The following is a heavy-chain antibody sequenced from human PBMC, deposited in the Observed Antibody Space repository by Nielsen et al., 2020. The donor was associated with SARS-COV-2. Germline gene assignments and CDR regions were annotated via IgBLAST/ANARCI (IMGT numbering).Heavy chain of an antibody. Sequence: ESLKISCTASGFTFGDYAMSWIRQPPGKGLEWIGEINHSGSTNYNPSLKSRVTISVDTSKNQFSLKLSSVTAADTAVYYCARGVYDYVWGSYRRNYFDYWGQGTLVTVSS. CDR1: GFTFGDYA. CDR2: INHSGST. D-gene: IGHD3-16*02. J-gene: IGHJ4*02. V-gene: IGHV4-34*01. CDR3: ARGVYDYVWGSYRRNYFDY.